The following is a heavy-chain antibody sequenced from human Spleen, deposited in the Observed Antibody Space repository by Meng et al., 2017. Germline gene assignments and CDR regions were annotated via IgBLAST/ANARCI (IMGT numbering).Heavy chain of an antibody. J-gene: IGHJ5*02. CDR3: ASQVFSGLNWFGP. CDR1: GGSISSNNW. D-gene: IGHD3-10*01. V-gene: IGHV4-4*02. CDR2: IYHSGST. Sequence: QVQLQESGPGLVKPSGTLSLTGACSGGSISSNNWWSWVRQPPGKGLEWIGEIYHSGSTNYNPSLKSRVTTSVDKSKNQFSLKLSSVTAADTAVYYCASQVFSGLNWFGPWGQGTLVTVSS.